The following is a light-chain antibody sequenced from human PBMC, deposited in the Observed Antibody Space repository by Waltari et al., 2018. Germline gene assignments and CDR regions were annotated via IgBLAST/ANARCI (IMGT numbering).Light chain of an antibody. J-gene: IGKJ1*01. CDR3: QQSYSTPWA. CDR2: GAS. Sequence: DIQMTQSPSPLSASVGDRVTITCRASQSISNHLKWYQQKRGKAPKLLIYGASSLQSGVPSRFRGDGSGTDFILTISSLQPEDFGTYYCQQSYSTPWAFGQGTKVEIK. V-gene: IGKV1-39*01. CDR1: QSISNH.